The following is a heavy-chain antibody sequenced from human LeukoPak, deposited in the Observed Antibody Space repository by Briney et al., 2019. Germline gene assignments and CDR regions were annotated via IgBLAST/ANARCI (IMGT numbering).Heavy chain of an antibody. CDR1: GFTFGDYA. J-gene: IGHJ3*02. V-gene: IGHV3-49*03. CDR2: IRSKAYGGTT. D-gene: IGHD3-22*01. CDR3: TREKRITMIVVVITDAFDI. Sequence: PGGSLRLSCAASGFTFGDYAMSWFRQAPGKGLEWVGFIRSKAYGGTTEYAASVKGRFTISRDDSKSIAYLQMNSLKTEDTAVYYCTREKRITMIVVVITDAFDIWGQGTMVTVSS.